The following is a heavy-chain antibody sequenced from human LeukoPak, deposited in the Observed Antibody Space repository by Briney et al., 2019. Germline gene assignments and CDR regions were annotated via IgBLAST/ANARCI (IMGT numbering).Heavy chain of an antibody. Sequence: GGSLRLSCVASGFTFSNYAMSWVRQAAGKRLEWVSAVTGSGGSTYYADSVKGRLTISRDNSRNTLFLQMNSPRAEDTAIYYCAKWGDFDILTGYYVSDFWGQGTLVTVSS. CDR1: GFTFSNYA. CDR3: AKWGDFDILTGYYVSDF. D-gene: IGHD3-9*01. CDR2: VTGSGGST. V-gene: IGHV3-23*01. J-gene: IGHJ4*02.